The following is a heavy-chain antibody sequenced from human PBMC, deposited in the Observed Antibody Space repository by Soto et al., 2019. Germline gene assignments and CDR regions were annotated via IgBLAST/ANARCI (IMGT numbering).Heavy chain of an antibody. CDR3: ARANWYSEY. V-gene: IGHV4-59*11. CDR1: GGSINNHY. CDR2: GYYTGST. J-gene: IGHJ4*02. Sequence: QVHLQESGPGLVKPSETLSLTCSVSGGSINNHYWSWIRQPPGKGLEWIGYGYYTGSTNYNPSLNSRATMSVDTSKNQFSLNLTSLTAADTAIYYCARANWYSEYWGQGTLVTVSS. D-gene: IGHD7-27*01.